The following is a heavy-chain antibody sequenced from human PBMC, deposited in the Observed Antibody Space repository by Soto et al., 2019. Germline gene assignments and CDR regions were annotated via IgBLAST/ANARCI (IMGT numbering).Heavy chain of an antibody. CDR3: ARAPPTDGGYYYGMDV. D-gene: IGHD1-26*01. CDR2: INAGNGNT. CDR1: GYTFTSYA. V-gene: IGHV1-3*01. Sequence: AASVKVSCKASGYTFTSYAMHWVRQAPGQRLEWMGWINAGNGNTKYSQKFQGRVTITRDTSASTAYMELSSLRSEDTAVYYCARAPPTDGGYYYGMDVWGQGTTVTVS. J-gene: IGHJ6*02.